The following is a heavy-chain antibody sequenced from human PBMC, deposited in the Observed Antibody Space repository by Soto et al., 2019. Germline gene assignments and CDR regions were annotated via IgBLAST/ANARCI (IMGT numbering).Heavy chain of an antibody. J-gene: IGHJ4*02. Sequence: QVQLQESGPGLVKPSQTLSLTCTVSGGSISSGDYYWSWIRQPPGKGLEWIGFIYYSGSTYYNPSLKRRITVSVDTTKNQFSLKLRSVTAADTAVYYCASSERGDFWSGYYNDYWGQGTLVTVSS. D-gene: IGHD3-3*01. V-gene: IGHV4-30-4*01. CDR1: GGSISSGDYY. CDR2: IYYSGST. CDR3: ASSERGDFWSGYYNDY.